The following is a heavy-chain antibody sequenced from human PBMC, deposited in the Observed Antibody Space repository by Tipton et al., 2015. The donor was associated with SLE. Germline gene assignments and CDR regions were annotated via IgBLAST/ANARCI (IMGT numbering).Heavy chain of an antibody. CDR3: ARDKNCRDFDG. CDR2: IYYSGST. CDR1: GGSISSYY. D-gene: IGHD1-1*01. V-gene: IGHV4-59*01. J-gene: IGHJ4*02. Sequence: TLSLTCTVSGGSISSYYWSWIRQPPGKGLEWIGYIYYSGSTNYNPSLKSRVTISVDTSKNQFSMNLSPVTAADTAVYYWARDKNCRDFDGWGQGTLVTVAS.